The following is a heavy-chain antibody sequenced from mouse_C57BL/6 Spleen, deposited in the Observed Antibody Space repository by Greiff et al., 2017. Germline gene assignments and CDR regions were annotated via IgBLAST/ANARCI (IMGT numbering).Heavy chain of an antibody. Sequence: QVQLQQPGAELVKPGASVKMSCKASGYTFTSYWITWVKQRPGQGLEWIGDIYPGSGSTNYNEKFKSKATLTVDTSSSSAYMQLSSLTSEDSAVYYCARGGLYDYDYDDWGQGTTLTVSS. V-gene: IGHV1-55*01. CDR2: IYPGSGST. D-gene: IGHD2-4*01. CDR3: ARGGLYDYDYDD. CDR1: GYTFTSYW. J-gene: IGHJ2*01.